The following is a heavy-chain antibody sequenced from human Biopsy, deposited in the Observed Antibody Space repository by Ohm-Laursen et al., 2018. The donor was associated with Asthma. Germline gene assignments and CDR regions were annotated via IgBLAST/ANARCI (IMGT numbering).Heavy chain of an antibody. D-gene: IGHD3-22*01. CDR2: IYSGGTS. V-gene: IGHV3-53*01. CDR3: ARGDSSNWSHYYFDY. J-gene: IGHJ4*02. CDR1: GFTVSRDH. Sequence: SLRLSCAASGFTVSRDHMFWVRQVPGKGLEWVSVIYSGGTSHTADSVRGWFTISRDYSKNTLYLQMHSLRADDTAVYYCARGDSSNWSHYYFDYWGQGTLVTVSS.